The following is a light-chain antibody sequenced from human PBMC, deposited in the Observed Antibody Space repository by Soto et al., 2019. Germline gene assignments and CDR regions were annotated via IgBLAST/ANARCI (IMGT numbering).Light chain of an antibody. J-gene: IGLJ3*02. V-gene: IGLV2-8*01. CDR2: EVT. CDR3: SSYAASNNFYFV. Sequence: QSALTQPPSASGSPGQSVTISCTGTSSDVGGYNYVSWYQQYPGRAPKLMIYEVTKRPSGVPDRFSGSKSGNKASLTVSGLQAEDEADYYCSSYAASNNFYFVFGGGTKLTVL. CDR1: SSDVGGYNY.